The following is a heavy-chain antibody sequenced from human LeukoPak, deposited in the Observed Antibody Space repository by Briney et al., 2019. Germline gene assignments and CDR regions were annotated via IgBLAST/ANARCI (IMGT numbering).Heavy chain of an antibody. D-gene: IGHD5-18*01. CDR2: ISGSGGST. V-gene: IGHV3-23*01. CDR3: ARGGGRNTAMVWAFDY. Sequence: GGSLRLSCAASGFTFSSYGMSWVRQAPGKGLEWVSAISGSGGSTYYADSVKGRFTISRDNSKNTLYLQMGSLRAEDMAVYYCARGGGRNTAMVWAFDYWGQGTLVTVSS. J-gene: IGHJ4*02. CDR1: GFTFSSYG.